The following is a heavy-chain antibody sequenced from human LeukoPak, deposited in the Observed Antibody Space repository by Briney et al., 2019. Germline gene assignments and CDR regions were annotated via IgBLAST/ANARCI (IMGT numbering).Heavy chain of an antibody. CDR2: IYHSGST. CDR3: ASQQQLVLLDWFDP. J-gene: IGHJ5*02. V-gene: IGHV4-38-2*02. CDR1: GYSISSGYY. D-gene: IGHD1-1*01. Sequence: SETLSLTCIVSGYSISSGYYWGWIRQPPGKGLEWIGRIYHSGSTDYNPSLKSRVTISVDTSKNQFSLKLRSVTAADTAVYFCASQQQLVLLDWFDPWGQGTLVTVSS.